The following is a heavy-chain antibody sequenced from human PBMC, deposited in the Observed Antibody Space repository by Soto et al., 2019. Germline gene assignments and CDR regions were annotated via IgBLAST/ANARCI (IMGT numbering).Heavy chain of an antibody. CDR2: ISGSGGST. D-gene: IGHD5-12*01. J-gene: IGHJ6*03. V-gene: IGHV3-23*01. Sequence: GGSLRLSCAASGFTVSSNYTSWVRQAPGKGLEWVSAISGSGGSTYYADSVKGRFTISRDNSKNTLYLQMNSLRAEDTAVYYCAKAGNIVATIVYYYYYYMDVWGKGTTVTVSS. CDR3: AKAGNIVATIVYYYYYYMDV. CDR1: GFTVSSNY.